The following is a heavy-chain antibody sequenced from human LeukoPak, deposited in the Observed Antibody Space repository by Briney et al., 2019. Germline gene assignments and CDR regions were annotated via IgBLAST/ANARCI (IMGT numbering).Heavy chain of an antibody. Sequence: ASVKVSCKTSGYTFTSHDIHWVRQATGQDLEWLGWMNPNNGKAAYAQKFQGRNTMTRNTAIRTAYMELNSLTSEDTAIYYCARIIFAGLRAFDKWGQGTMVTVSS. CDR3: ARIIFAGLRAFDK. D-gene: IGHD3-10*01. V-gene: IGHV1-8*01. CDR2: MNPNNGKA. CDR1: GYTFTSHD. J-gene: IGHJ3*02.